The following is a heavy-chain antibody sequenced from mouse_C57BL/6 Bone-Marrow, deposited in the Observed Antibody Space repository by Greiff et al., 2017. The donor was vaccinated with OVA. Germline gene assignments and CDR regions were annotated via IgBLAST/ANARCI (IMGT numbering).Heavy chain of an antibody. V-gene: IGHV10-3*01. CDR2: IRSKSSNYAT. Sequence: EVQVVESGGGLVQPKGSLKLSCAASGFTFNTYAMHWVRQAPGKGLEWVARIRSKSSNYATYYADSVKDRFTISRDDSQSMLYLQMNNLKTEDTAMYYCVRGDYYGSSFYYYAMDYWGQGTSVTVSS. J-gene: IGHJ4*01. D-gene: IGHD1-1*01. CDR3: VRGDYYGSSFYYYAMDY. CDR1: GFTFNTYA.